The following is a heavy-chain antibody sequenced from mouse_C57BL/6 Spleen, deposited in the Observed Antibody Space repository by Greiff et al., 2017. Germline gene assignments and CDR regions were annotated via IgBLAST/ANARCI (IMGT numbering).Heavy chain of an antibody. V-gene: IGHV1-69*01. CDR3: ARRYYYGSSYMDY. CDR1: GYTFTSYW. J-gene: IGHJ4*01. CDR2: IDPSDSYT. D-gene: IGHD1-1*01. Sequence: VQLQQPGAELVMPGASVKLSCKASGYTFTSYWMHWVKQRPGQGLEWIGEIDPSDSYTNYNQKFKGKSTLTVDKSSSTAYMQLSSLTSEDSAVYYCARRYYYGSSYMDYWGQGTSGTVSS.